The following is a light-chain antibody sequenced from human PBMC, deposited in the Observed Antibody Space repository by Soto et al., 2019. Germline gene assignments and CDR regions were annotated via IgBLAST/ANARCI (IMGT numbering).Light chain of an antibody. J-gene: IGLJ2*01. CDR3: CSYAGSSMFV. V-gene: IGLV2-23*02. CDR1: SSDVGPYNP. CDR2: EVV. Sequence: QSALTQPASVSGSPGQSITISCTGSSSDVGPYNPVSWYQHHPGKAPKLMISEVVKRPSGVSNRFSGSKSGNTASLTISGLQPEDEADYYCCSYAGSSMFVFGGGTKVTVL.